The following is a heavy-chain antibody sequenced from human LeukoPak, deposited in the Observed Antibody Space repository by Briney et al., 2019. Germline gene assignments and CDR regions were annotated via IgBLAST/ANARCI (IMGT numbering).Heavy chain of an antibody. J-gene: IGHJ3*02. CDR2: IKSNADGGTT. D-gene: IGHD2-15*01. V-gene: IGHV3-15*01. CDR3: TTVGLEYSYI. Sequence: GGSLRLSCAASGFTFSNAWMTWVRQAPGKGLEWVGRIKSNADGGTTDYAAPVKGRFTISRDDSKNTLYLQMNSLKIEDTAVYYCTTVGLEYSYIWGQGTMATVSS. CDR1: GFTFSNAW.